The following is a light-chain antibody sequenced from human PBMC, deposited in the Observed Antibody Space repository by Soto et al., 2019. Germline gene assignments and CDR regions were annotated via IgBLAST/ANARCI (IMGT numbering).Light chain of an antibody. CDR3: QQRTNWTSST. V-gene: IGKV3-11*01. J-gene: IGKJ5*01. CDR1: RSVSNY. CDR2: DAS. Sequence: EIVLTQSPATLSLSPGETATLSCRASRSVSNYLAWYQQKPGQTPRLLIHDASNRAPGIPVRFSGSGSGTDFALPISSLEPEDFAVYYCQQRTNWTSSTFGQGTRLEIK.